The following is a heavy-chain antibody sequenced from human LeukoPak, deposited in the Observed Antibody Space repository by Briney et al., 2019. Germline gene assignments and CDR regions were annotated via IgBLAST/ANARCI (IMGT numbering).Heavy chain of an antibody. V-gene: IGHV3-74*01. CDR2: INSDGSST. D-gene: IGHD6-19*01. Sequence: GGSLRLSCAASGFTFSSYWMHWVRQAPGKGLVWVSRINSDGSSTSYADSVKGRFTISRDNSKNTLYLQMNSLESEDTAVYYCAKDRWGAVASFDYWGQGTLVTVSS. CDR1: GFTFSSYW. CDR3: AKDRWGAVASFDY. J-gene: IGHJ4*02.